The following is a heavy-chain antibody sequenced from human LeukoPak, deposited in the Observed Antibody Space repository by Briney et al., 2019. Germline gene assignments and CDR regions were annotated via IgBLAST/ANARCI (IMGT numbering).Heavy chain of an antibody. J-gene: IGHJ4*02. V-gene: IGHV4-59*01. Sequence: PSETLSLTCTVSGGSISSYYWSWIRQPPGKGLEWIGYIYYSGSTNYNPSLKSRVTISVDTSKNQFSLKLSSVTAADTAVYYCARVEYSYGYFYFDYWGQGTLVTVSS. CDR2: IYYSGST. CDR3: ARVEYSYGYFYFDY. D-gene: IGHD5-18*01. CDR1: GGSISSYY.